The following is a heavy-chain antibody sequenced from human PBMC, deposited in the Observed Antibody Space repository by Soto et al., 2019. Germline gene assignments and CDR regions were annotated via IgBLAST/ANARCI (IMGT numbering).Heavy chain of an antibody. J-gene: IGHJ4*02. D-gene: IGHD6-6*01. CDR1: GFTFSSYV. CDR3: AKARAPYSSSRSEFDY. V-gene: IGHV3-23*01. Sequence: GGSLRLSCAASGFTFSSYVMSWVRQAPGKGLEWVSTISGSGGSTYYADSVKGRFTISRDNSKNMLYLQMNSLRAEDTAVYYCAKARAPYSSSRSEFDYWGQGTLVTVSS. CDR2: ISGSGGST.